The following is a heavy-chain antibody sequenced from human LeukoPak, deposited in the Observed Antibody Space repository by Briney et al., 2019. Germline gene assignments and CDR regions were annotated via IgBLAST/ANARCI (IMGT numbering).Heavy chain of an antibody. CDR3: AREVVGTSAFDY. D-gene: IGHD2-2*01. CDR2: IYYSGST. V-gene: IGHV4-59*12. Sequence: SETLSLTCTVSGGSISSYDWSWIRQPPGKGLEWIGYIYYSGSTNYNPSLKSRVTISVDTSKNQFSLKLSSVTAADTAVYYCAREVVGTSAFDYWGQGTLVTVSS. CDR1: GGSISSYD. J-gene: IGHJ4*02.